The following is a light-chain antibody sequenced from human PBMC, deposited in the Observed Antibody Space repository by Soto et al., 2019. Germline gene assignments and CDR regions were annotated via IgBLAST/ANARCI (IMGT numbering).Light chain of an antibody. J-gene: IGKJ4*01. CDR2: KAS. CDR1: QSISSW. CDR3: QHSNSYPVT. Sequence: DIQMTQSPSTLSASVGDRVTITCRSSQSISSWLAWYQQKPGKAPKLLIYKASTLESGVPSRFSGSGSGTEFTLTISSLQPDDFATYYCQHSNSYPVTFGGGTKVEIK. V-gene: IGKV1-5*03.